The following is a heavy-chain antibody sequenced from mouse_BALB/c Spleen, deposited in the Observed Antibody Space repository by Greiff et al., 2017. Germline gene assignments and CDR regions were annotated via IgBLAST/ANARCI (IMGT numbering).Heavy chain of an antibody. CDR1: GFTFSSFG. Sequence: EVKLMESGGGLVQPGGSRKLSCAASGFTFSSFGMHWVRQAPEKGLEWVAYISSGSSTIYYADTVKGRFTISRDNPKNTLFLQMTSLRSEDTAMYYCARSYGSSYYFDYWGQGTTLTVSS. CDR2: ISSGSSTI. CDR3: ARSYGSSYYFDY. D-gene: IGHD1-1*01. V-gene: IGHV5-17*02. J-gene: IGHJ2*01.